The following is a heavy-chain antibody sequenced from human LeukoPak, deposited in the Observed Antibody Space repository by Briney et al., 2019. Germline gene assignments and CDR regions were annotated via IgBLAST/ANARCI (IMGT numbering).Heavy chain of an antibody. D-gene: IGHD4-17*01. CDR2: IYYRGTT. V-gene: IGHV4-30-4*01. J-gene: IGHJ4*02. CDR1: GGSINSGDNY. CDR3: ARAPNYGDYGGCVDY. Sequence: SSQTLSLTCTVSGGSINSGDNYWSWIRQPPGKGLEWIGFIYYRGTTYYNPSLKSRVSISIDTSRNQFSLKLNSVTAADTAVYYCARAPNYGDYGGCVDYWGQGTLVTVSS.